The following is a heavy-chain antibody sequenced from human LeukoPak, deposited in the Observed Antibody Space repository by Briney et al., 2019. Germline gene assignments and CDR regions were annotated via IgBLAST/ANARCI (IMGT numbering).Heavy chain of an antibody. CDR2: ISYDGSNK. D-gene: IGHD3-22*01. J-gene: IGHJ4*02. Sequence: GGSLRLSCAASGFTFSSYAMHWVRQAPGKGLEWVAVISYDGSNKYYADSVKGRFTISRDNSKNTLYLQMNSLRAEDTAVYYCARGGDLITMIVVVINPFDYWGQGTLVTVSS. CDR3: ARGGDLITMIVVVINPFDY. V-gene: IGHV3-30-3*01. CDR1: GFTFSSYA.